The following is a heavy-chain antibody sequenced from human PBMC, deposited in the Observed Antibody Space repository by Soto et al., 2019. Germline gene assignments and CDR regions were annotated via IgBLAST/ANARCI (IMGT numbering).Heavy chain of an antibody. V-gene: IGHV4-34*01. Sequence: KSSETLSLTCAVYGGSFSGYYWSWIRQPPGKGLEWIGEIDHSGSTNYNPSLKSRVTISLDRSKNQFSLKVTSVTAADTAAYYCASCNGWYYRTYFDYWGQGTLVTVSS. CDR1: GGSFSGYY. D-gene: IGHD6-19*01. CDR2: IDHSGST. CDR3: ASCNGWYYRTYFDY. J-gene: IGHJ4*02.